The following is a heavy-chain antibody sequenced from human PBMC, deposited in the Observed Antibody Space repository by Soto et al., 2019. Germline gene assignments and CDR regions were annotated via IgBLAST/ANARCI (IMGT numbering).Heavy chain of an antibody. D-gene: IGHD2-21*02. CDR1: GLTFSNVW. CDR2: IKSKTYGGTA. V-gene: IGHV3-15*07. CDR3: TTSCGGDCRDF. Sequence: PGGSLRLSCAASGLTFSNVWMNWVRQAPGKGLEWVGRIKSKTYGGTADYAAPVKGRFTISRDDSKNTAYLQMDSLKTEDTAVYYCTTSCGGDCRDFWGQGTLVTVSS. J-gene: IGHJ4*02.